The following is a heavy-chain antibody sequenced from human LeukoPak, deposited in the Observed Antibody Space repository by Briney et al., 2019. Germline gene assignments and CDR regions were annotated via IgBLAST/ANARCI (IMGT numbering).Heavy chain of an antibody. J-gene: IGHJ4*02. CDR1: GFTVSSNY. CDR2: ISGSGDST. CDR3: ACVTSWPHYYFDY. D-gene: IGHD4-11*01. Sequence: PGGSLRLSCAASGFTVSSNYMSWVRQAPGKGLEWVSGISGSGDSTYYADSVKGRFTISRDNSWNTLFLQMNGLRDEDTAVYYCACVTSWPHYYFDYWGQGTLVTVSS. V-gene: IGHV3-23*01.